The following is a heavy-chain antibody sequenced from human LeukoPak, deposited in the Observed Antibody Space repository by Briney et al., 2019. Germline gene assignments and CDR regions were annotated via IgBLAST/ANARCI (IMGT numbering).Heavy chain of an antibody. CDR1: GFTVSSNY. V-gene: IGHV3-53*05. D-gene: IGHD2-21*02. CDR2: IYSGGST. J-gene: IGHJ5*02. Sequence: PGGSLRLSCAASGFTVSSNYVSWVRQAPGKGLEWVSVIYSGGSTYYADSVKGRFTISRDNSKNTLYLQMNSLRPEDTAVYYCAKDLRVTPRDWFDPWGQGTLVTVSS. CDR3: AKDLRVTPRDWFDP.